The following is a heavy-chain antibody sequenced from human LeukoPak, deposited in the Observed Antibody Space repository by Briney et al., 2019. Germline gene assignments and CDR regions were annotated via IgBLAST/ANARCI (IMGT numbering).Heavy chain of an antibody. D-gene: IGHD3-22*01. J-gene: IGHJ3*02. V-gene: IGHV3-30*18. CDR1: GFTFSYYG. Sequence: PGGSLRLSCAASGFTFSYYGMHWVRQAPGKGLEWVAVILLDGSNKYYAESVKGRFTSSKDNSKNTLYLQMNSLRAEDTAVYYCAKDFYDSSGYYNDAFDMWGQGTMVTVSS. CDR2: ILLDGSNK. CDR3: AKDFYDSSGYYNDAFDM.